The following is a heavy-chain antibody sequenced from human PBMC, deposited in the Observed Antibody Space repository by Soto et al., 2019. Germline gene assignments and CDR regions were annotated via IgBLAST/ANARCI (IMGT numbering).Heavy chain of an antibody. J-gene: IGHJ3*02. Sequence: GESLKISCKGSGYSFTSYWIGWVRQMPGKGLEWMGIIYPGDSDTRYSPSFQGQVTISADKSISTAYLQWSSLKASDTAMYYCARHQAHSGTSRGAFDIWGQGTMVTVSS. V-gene: IGHV5-51*01. CDR1: GYSFTSYW. D-gene: IGHD1-26*01. CDR3: ARHQAHSGTSRGAFDI. CDR2: IYPGDSDT.